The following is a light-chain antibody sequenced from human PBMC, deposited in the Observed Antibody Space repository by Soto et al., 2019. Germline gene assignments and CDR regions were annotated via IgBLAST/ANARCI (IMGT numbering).Light chain of an antibody. Sequence: DIQMTQSPSSLSASVGGRVTITCRASQDISNSLAWYQQKPGKVPKLLIYAASTLQSGVPSRFSGSGSGTDFTLTISSLQPEDVATYYCQKYNSAPKTFGQGTKVEIK. CDR3: QKYNSAPKT. CDR1: QDISNS. J-gene: IGKJ1*01. V-gene: IGKV1-27*01. CDR2: AAS.